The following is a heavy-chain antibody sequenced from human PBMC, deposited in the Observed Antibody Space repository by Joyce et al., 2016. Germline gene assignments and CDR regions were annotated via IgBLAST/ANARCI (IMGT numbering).Heavy chain of an antibody. D-gene: IGHD1-26*01. CDR2: IRPDSGDT. Sequence: QVQLVQSGPEVKKPGASVKVSCKTSGYTFTGHYLHWVRQAPGQGLEWLGWIRPDSGDTNYAQKCKGRITLTRDTSITTAYMELRWLRSDDTAAYYCARGGSKWVNWFDPWGQGTLVTV. V-gene: IGHV1-2*02. CDR3: ARGGSKWVNWFDP. CDR1: GYTFTGHY. J-gene: IGHJ5*02.